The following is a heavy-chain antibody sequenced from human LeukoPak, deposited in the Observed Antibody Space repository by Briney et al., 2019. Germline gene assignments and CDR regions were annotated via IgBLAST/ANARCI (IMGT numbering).Heavy chain of an antibody. CDR3: ARDRGYSSSDWFDP. D-gene: IGHD6-6*01. CDR1: GYTFTSYG. J-gene: IGHJ5*02. Sequence: ASVKVSCKASGYTFTSYGISWVRQAPGQGLEWMGWISAYNGNTNYAQKLQGRVTMTTDTSTSTAYMELSSLRSEDTAVYYCARDRGYSSSDWFDPWGQGTLVTVSS. V-gene: IGHV1-18*01. CDR2: ISAYNGNT.